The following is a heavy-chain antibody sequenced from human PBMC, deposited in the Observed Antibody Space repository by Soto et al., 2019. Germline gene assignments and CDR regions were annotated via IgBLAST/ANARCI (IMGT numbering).Heavy chain of an antibody. V-gene: IGHV1-69*04. Sequence: SVKVSCKASGGTFGNSAISWVRQAPGQGLEWMGRIIPIIGIINYAQKFQGRVTISADKFTGTAYMELTGLRSDDTAVYYCAGDPDSHYNDSHASSYPWGQGTLVTVSS. CDR1: GGTFGNSA. CDR3: AGDPDSHYNDSHASSYP. D-gene: IGHD4-4*01. J-gene: IGHJ5*02. CDR2: IIPIIGII.